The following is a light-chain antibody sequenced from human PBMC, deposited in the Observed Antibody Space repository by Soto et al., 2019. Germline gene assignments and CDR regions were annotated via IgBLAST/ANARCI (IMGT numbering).Light chain of an antibody. V-gene: IGLV1-40*01. CDR1: SSNIGAGYD. Sequence: QSALTQPPSVSGAPGQRVTISCTGSSSNIGAGYDVHWYQQLPGTAPKLLIYGNSNRPSGVPDRFSGSKSGTSASLAITGLQAEDEADYYCQSYDSSLSGLVFGTGTKLTV. J-gene: IGLJ1*01. CDR2: GNS. CDR3: QSYDSSLSGLV.